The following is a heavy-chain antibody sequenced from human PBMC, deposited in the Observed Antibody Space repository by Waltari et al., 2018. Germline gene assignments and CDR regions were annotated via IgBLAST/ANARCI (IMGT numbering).Heavy chain of an antibody. CDR3: AREVRSIAPAGTRRKDFTFDY. Sequence: QVQLQESGPGLVKPSETLSLTCAVSGFSISSGYYWGWIRQPPGRGLEWIGCIYHSGGPYYNPSLNSRATISVDTSKNQFSLKLRSVSAADTAVYYCAREVRSIAPAGTRRKDFTFDYWGQGTLVTVSS. D-gene: IGHD6-13*01. J-gene: IGHJ4*02. CDR2: IYHSGGP. CDR1: GFSISSGYY. V-gene: IGHV4-38-2*02.